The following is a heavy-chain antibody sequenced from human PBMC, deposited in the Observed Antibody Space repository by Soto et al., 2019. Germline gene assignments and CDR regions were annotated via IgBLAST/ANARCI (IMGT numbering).Heavy chain of an antibody. J-gene: IGHJ6*02. CDR3: AQLWFGELWHGMDV. Sequence: QLVQSRAEVKKPGSSVKVSCKASGGDFNSYTISWVRQAPGQGPEWMGTIIPILDVAKNAQKFQGRATITADKSTSTVYMELRSLRSDDTAIYYCAQLWFGELWHGMDVWGQGTTVTVSS. D-gene: IGHD3-10*01. CDR2: IIPILDVA. CDR1: GGDFNSYT. V-gene: IGHV1-69*02.